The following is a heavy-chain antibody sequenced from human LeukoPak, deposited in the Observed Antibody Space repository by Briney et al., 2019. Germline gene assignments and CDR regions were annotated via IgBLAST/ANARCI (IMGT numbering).Heavy chain of an antibody. J-gene: IGHJ2*01. CDR2: IYYSGST. CDR1: GGSVSSGSYY. D-gene: IGHD5-24*01. Sequence: SETLSPTCTVSGGSVSSGSYYWSWIRQPPGKGLEWIGYIYYSGSTNYNPSLKSRVTISVDTSKNQFSLKLSSVTAADTAVYYCARDRDGYNWGYFDLWGRGTLVTVSS. V-gene: IGHV4-61*01. CDR3: ARDRDGYNWGYFDL.